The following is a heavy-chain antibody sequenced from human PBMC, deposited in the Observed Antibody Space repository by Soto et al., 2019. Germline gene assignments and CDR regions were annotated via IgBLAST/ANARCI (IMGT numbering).Heavy chain of an antibody. CDR3: AKDRAVRAASYYLDY. CDR2: IASDGRDK. Sequence: GGSHRLSCEASGFTFSNHGMHWVRQAPGKGLEWVAVIASDGRDKKFANSVKGRFTISRDNSRDTLYLQMDSLRPDDTALYYCAKDRAVRAASYYLDYWGQGTLVTVSS. D-gene: IGHD1-26*01. J-gene: IGHJ4*02. V-gene: IGHV3-30*02. CDR1: GFTFSNHG.